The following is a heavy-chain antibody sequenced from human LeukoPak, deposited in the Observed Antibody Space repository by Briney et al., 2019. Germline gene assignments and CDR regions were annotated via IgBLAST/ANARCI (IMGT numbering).Heavy chain of an antibody. Sequence: GGSLRLSCAASGFTFSSYAMSWVRQAPGEGREWVSAISGSGGGTYSADSVEGRFTISRDNSKNTLSLQMHSLRGGDTGVYFCARTPSGPLRLGYFGLWGQGTLVTVSS. J-gene: IGHJ4*02. CDR1: GFTFSSYA. D-gene: IGHD3-16*01. CDR3: ARTPSGPLRLGYFGL. CDR2: ISGSGGGT. V-gene: IGHV3-23*01.